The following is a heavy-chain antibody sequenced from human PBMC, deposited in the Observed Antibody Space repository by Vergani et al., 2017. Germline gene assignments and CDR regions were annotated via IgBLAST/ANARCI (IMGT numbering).Heavy chain of an antibody. D-gene: IGHD2-2*01. CDR2: ISPILGTT. J-gene: IGHJ4*02. V-gene: IGHV1-69*01. CDR1: GGPLSRFA. Sequence: QVQLEQSGAEVRKPGSSVKVSCKASGGPLSRFAIGWVRQAPGQGLEWMGEISPILGTTNYAQRSRDKFSITADESTGTAYMELTSLTSEDTAVYFCASRYCPSSSCHFFFKNNYCYFDYWGQGTLVSVSS. CDR3: ASRYCPSSSCHFFFKNNYCYFDY.